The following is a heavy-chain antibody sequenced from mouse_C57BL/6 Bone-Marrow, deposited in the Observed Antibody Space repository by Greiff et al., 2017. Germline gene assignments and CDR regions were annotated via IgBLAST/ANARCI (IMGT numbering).Heavy chain of an antibody. CDR3: ARAGTGYAMDY. J-gene: IGHJ4*01. V-gene: IGHV1-85*01. CDR1: GYTFTSYD. Sequence: VQVVESGPELVKPGASVKLSCKASGYTFTSYDINWVKQRPGQGLEWIGWIYPRDGSTKYSEKFKGKATLTVDTSSSTAYMELHSLTSADSAVYFCARAGTGYAMDYWAQGTSVTVSS. CDR2: IYPRDGST. D-gene: IGHD3-3*01.